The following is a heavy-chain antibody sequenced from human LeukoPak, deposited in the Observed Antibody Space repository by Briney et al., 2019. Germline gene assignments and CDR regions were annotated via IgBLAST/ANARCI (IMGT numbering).Heavy chain of an antibody. D-gene: IGHD5-18*01. CDR2: FDPEDGET. V-gene: IGHV1-24*01. CDR1: GYTLTELS. J-gene: IGHJ4*02. Sequence: ASVKVSCKVSGYTLTELSMHWVRQAPGKGLEWMGGFDPEDGETIYAQKFQGRVTMTEDTSTDTAYMELSSLRSGDTAVYYCATVRTAGGTFDYWGQGTLVTVSS. CDR3: ATVRTAGGTFDY.